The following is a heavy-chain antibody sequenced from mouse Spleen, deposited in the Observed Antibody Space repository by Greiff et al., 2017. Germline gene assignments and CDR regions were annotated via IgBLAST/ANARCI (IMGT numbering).Heavy chain of an antibody. V-gene: IGHV5-15*01. D-gene: IGHD2-5*01. Sequence: EVKLVESGGGLVQPGGSLKLSCAASGFTFSDYGMAWVRQAPRKGPEWVAFISNLAYSIYYADTVTGRFTISRENAKNTLYLEMSSLRSEDTAMYYCARQGYSNYGGYFDVWGTGTTVTVSS. CDR1: GFTFSDYG. CDR3: ARQGYSNYGGYFDV. CDR2: ISNLAYSI. J-gene: IGHJ1*03.